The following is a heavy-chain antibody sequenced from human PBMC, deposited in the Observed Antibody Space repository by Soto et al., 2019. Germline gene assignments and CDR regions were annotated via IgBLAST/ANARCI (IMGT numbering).Heavy chain of an antibody. V-gene: IGHV1-69*08. Sequence: QVQLVQSGAEVKKPGSSVKVSCKASGGTFSSYTISWVRQAPGQGLEWMGRIIPILGIANYAQKFQGRVTITADKSTSTAYMELSSLRSEDTAVYYCAREVGYYDSSGYPHFDYWGQGTLVTVSS. CDR1: GGTFSSYT. J-gene: IGHJ4*02. CDR3: AREVGYYDSSGYPHFDY. CDR2: IIPILGIA. D-gene: IGHD3-22*01.